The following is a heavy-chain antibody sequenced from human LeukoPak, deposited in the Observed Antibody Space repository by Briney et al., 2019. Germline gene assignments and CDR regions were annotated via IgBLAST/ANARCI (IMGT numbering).Heavy chain of an antibody. Sequence: SETLSLTCTVSGYSISSGYYWDWIRQPPGKGLEWIGSIYHSGSTYYNPSLKSQVTISVDTSKNQFSLKLSSVTAADTAVYYCARRGSGWYYFDYWGQGTLVTVSS. V-gene: IGHV4-38-2*02. CDR2: IYHSGST. D-gene: IGHD6-19*01. CDR3: ARRGSGWYYFDY. CDR1: GYSISSGYY. J-gene: IGHJ4*02.